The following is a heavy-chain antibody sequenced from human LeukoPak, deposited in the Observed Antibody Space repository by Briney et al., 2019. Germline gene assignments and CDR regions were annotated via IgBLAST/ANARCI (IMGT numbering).Heavy chain of an antibody. V-gene: IGHV4-34*01. CDR3: ARGRGDYVWGSYRSSGAFDI. CDR2: INHSGRT. Sequence: YPSETLSLTCTVSGGSISSYYWGWIRQPPGKGLEWVGEINHSGRTNYKPSLKSRVTISLDTSKNQFSLKLSSVTAADTAVYYCARGRGDYVWGSYRSSGAFDIWGQGTMVTLSS. CDR1: GGSISSYY. D-gene: IGHD3-16*02. J-gene: IGHJ3*02.